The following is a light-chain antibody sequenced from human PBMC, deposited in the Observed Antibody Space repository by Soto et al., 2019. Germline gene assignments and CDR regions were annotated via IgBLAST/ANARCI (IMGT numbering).Light chain of an antibody. CDR3: CSYAGSGTMI. V-gene: IGLV2-23*01. CDR1: SSDVGSYNL. Sequence: QSVLTQPASVSGSPGQSITISCTGTSSDVGSYNLVSWYQQPPGEAPKLMIYEGSKRPSGVSNRFSGSKSGNTASLTISGLQAEDEADYYCCSYAGSGTMIFGGGTKLTVL. CDR2: EGS. J-gene: IGLJ2*01.